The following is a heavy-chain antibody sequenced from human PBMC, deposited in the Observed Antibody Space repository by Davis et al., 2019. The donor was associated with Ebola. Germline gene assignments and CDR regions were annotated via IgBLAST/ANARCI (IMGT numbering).Heavy chain of an antibody. Sequence: PGGSLRLSCAASGFTFSSYAMHWVRQAPGKGLEWVAVISYDGSNKYYADSVKGRFTISRDNSKDTLYLQMNSLRVEDTAVYYCARDQHVFGSPLDYWGQGTLVTVSS. J-gene: IGHJ4*02. V-gene: IGHV3-30-3*01. CDR3: ARDQHVFGSPLDY. D-gene: IGHD2-21*01. CDR1: GFTFSSYA. CDR2: ISYDGSNK.